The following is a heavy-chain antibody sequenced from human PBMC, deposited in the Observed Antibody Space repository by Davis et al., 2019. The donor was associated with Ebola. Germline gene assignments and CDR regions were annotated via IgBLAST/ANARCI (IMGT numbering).Heavy chain of an antibody. CDR1: GGSITTYY. CDR3: ARVRRGGDYFDY. Sequence: SETLSLTCTVSGGSITTYYWGWIRQSPEKGLEWIGYLHYSGSTNYNPSLKSRVTTSVDTSKNQFSLKLTSVTAPDTAVYYCARVRRGGDYFDYWGQGTLVTVSS. V-gene: IGHV4-59*08. J-gene: IGHJ4*02. CDR2: LHYSGST. D-gene: IGHD2-21*01.